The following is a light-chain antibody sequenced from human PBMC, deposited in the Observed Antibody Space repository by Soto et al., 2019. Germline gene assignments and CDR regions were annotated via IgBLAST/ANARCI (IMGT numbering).Light chain of an antibody. J-gene: IGKJ4*01. CDR1: QTVRNNY. CDR2: DAS. Sequence: EYVLKMSPCTVSLYPGETATLSCRASQTVRNNYLAWYQQKPGQAPRLLIYDASSRATGIPERFSGGGSGTDFTLTISRLEPEDFTLYYCQQFSSHPLPFGGGTKVAI. V-gene: IGKV3-20*01. CDR3: QQFSSHPLP.